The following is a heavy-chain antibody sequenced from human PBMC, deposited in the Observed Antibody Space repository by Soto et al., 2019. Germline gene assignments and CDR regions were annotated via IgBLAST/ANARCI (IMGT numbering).Heavy chain of an antibody. Sequence: SETLSLTCTVSGGSVSSGSYYWSWIRQPPGKGLEWIGYIYYSGSTNYNPSLKSRVTISVDTSKNQFSLKLSSVTAADTAVYYCARLDILTGIDYWGQGTLVTVSS. V-gene: IGHV4-61*01. J-gene: IGHJ4*02. D-gene: IGHD3-9*01. CDR3: ARLDILTGIDY. CDR2: IYYSGST. CDR1: GGSVSSGSYY.